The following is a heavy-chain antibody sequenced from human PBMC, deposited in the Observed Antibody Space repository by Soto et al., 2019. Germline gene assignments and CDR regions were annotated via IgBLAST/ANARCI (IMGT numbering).Heavy chain of an antibody. Sequence: SETLSLTCAVSGGSLSNYYWSWIRQPPGKGLEWIGYIYYSGSTYYNPSLKSRVTISVDTSKNQFSLKLSSVTAADTAVYYCAREKSITIFGVVEYYFDYWGQGTLVTVSS. D-gene: IGHD3-3*01. CDR2: IYYSGST. CDR1: GGSLSNYY. CDR3: AREKSITIFGVVEYYFDY. V-gene: IGHV4-30-4*01. J-gene: IGHJ4*02.